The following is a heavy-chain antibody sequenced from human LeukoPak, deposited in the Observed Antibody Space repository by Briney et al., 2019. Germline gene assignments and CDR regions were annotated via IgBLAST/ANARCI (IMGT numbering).Heavy chain of an antibody. CDR1: GYTFTSYD. Sequence: ASVKVSCKASGYTFTSYDINWVRQATGQGLEWMGWMNPNSGNTGYAQKFQGRVTMTRNTSISTAYMELSSLRSEDTAVYYCARGAEWGPYFDYWGQGTLVTVSS. V-gene: IGHV1-8*01. D-gene: IGHD3-3*01. CDR2: MNPNSGNT. J-gene: IGHJ4*02. CDR3: ARGAEWGPYFDY.